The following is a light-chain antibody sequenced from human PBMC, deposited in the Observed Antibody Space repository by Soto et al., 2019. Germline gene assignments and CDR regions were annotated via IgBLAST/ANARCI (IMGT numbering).Light chain of an antibody. V-gene: IGKV3-15*01. CDR1: QTISSN. Sequence: EILMTQSPTTLSVSPGERATLSCRASQTISSNLAWYQHKPGQAPRLLFYGASNRATGIPARFTGSGSGTEFTLTISSLQSEDFAVYYCHQYNHWLTWTFGQGTKVDI. CDR3: HQYNHWLTWT. CDR2: GAS. J-gene: IGKJ1*01.